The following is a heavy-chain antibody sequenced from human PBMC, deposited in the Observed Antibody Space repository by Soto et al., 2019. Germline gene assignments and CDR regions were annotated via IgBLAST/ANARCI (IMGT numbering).Heavy chain of an antibody. CDR1: GGSISSYY. J-gene: IGHJ4*02. D-gene: IGHD6-19*01. CDR3: ARGGYSSGWYYFDY. Sequence: SETLSLTCTVSGGSISSYYWSWIRQPPGKGLEWIGYIYYSGSTNYNPSLKSRVTISVDTSKNQFSLKLSSVTAADTAVYYCARGGYSSGWYYFDYWGQGTMVTVSS. CDR2: IYYSGST. V-gene: IGHV4-59*01.